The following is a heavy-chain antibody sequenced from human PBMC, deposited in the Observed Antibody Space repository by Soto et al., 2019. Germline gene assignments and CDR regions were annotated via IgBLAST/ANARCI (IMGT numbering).Heavy chain of an antibody. CDR2: INSDGSST. D-gene: IGHD3-10*01. Sequence: EVQLVESGGGLVQPGGSLRLSCAASGFTFSSYWMHWVRQAPGKGLVWVSRINSDGSSTSYEDSVKGRFTISRDNAKNTLYLQMNSLRAEDRAVYYCAKGGSGIMDVWGQGTTVTVSS. J-gene: IGHJ6*02. V-gene: IGHV3-74*01. CDR1: GFTFSSYW. CDR3: AKGGSGIMDV.